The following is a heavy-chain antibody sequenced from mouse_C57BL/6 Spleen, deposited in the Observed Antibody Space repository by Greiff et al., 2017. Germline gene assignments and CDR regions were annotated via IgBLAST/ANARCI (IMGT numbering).Heavy chain of an antibody. CDR3: ARRTTVEDAMDY. J-gene: IGHJ4*01. Sequence: VQLQESGAELVRPGSSVKLSCKASGYTFTSYWMDWVKQRPGQGLEWIGNIYPSDSETHYNQKFKDKATLTVDKSSSTAYMQLSSLTSEDSAVYYCARRTTVEDAMDYWGQGTSVTVSS. D-gene: IGHD1-1*01. CDR1: GYTFTSYW. CDR2: IYPSDSET. V-gene: IGHV1-61*01.